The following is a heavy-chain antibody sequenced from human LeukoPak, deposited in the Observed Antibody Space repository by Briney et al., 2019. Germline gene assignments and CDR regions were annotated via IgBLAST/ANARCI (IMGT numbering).Heavy chain of an antibody. V-gene: IGHV1-3*01. D-gene: IGHD6-13*01. Sequence: ASVKVSCKASGYTFTSYAMHWVRQAPGQRLEWMGWINAGNGNTKYSQKFQGRVTTTRDTSASTAYMELSSLRSEDTAVYYCASPLMIAAAGIYYFDYWGQGTLVTVSS. CDR1: GYTFTSYA. J-gene: IGHJ4*02. CDR2: INAGNGNT. CDR3: ASPLMIAAAGIYYFDY.